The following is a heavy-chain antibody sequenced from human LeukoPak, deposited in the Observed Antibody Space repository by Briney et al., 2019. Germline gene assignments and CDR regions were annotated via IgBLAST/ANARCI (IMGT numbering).Heavy chain of an antibody. CDR1: GGSISSYY. D-gene: IGHD3-10*01. Sequence: SETLSLTCTVSGGSISSYYWSWIRQPPGKGLEWIGCIYYSGYTNYKSSLKSRVTISVDTSKNQFSPKLSSVTAADTAVYYCARTTMVRGTYYMDVWGKGTTVTVSS. CDR3: ARTTMVRGTYYMDV. CDR2: IYYSGYT. V-gene: IGHV4-59*01. J-gene: IGHJ6*03.